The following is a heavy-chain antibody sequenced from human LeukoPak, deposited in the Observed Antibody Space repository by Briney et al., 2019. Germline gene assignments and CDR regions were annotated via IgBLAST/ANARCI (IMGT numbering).Heavy chain of an antibody. J-gene: IGHJ6*03. V-gene: IGHV3-7*03. D-gene: IGHD2-2*01. CDR2: VTKDGAEK. CDR3: ARETCTTCYTYCYYYYMDV. CDR1: ELTFSNYC. Sequence: GSLRLSCAASELTFSNYCMTWVRQGPGKGREWGATVTKDGAEKYYVDSVRGRFTISRDNAKNSVYLQMTSLSAEDTALYHCARETCTTCYTYCYYYYMDVWGKGTTVTVSS.